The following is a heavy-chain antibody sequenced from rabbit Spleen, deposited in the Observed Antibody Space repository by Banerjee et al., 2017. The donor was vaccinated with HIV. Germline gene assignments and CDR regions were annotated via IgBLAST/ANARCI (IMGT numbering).Heavy chain of an antibody. CDR2: IRGGGSGTT. CDR1: GFDFSTNA. Sequence: EQLVESGGGLVQPGGSLKLSCKASGFDFSTNAMCWVRQAPGKGLEWIACIRGGGSGTTYYASWAKGRFTISKTSSTTVTLQMTSLTAADTATYFCAREVSGYGHFNLWGQGTLVTVS. D-gene: IGHD6-1*01. J-gene: IGHJ4*01. V-gene: IGHV1S45*01. CDR3: AREVSGYGHFNL.